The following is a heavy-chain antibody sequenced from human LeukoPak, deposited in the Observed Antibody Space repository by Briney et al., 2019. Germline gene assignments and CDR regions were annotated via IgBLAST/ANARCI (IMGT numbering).Heavy chain of an antibody. J-gene: IGHJ5*02. D-gene: IGHD3-16*01. Sequence: GGSLRLSCAASGFTFSSYSMNWVRQAPGKGLGWVSSISSSSSYIYYADSVKGRFTISRDNAKNSLYLQMNSLRAEDTAVYYCARDRQQDAWGSSVVWFDPWGQGTLVTVSS. CDR3: ARDRQQDAWGSSVVWFDP. CDR2: ISSSSSYI. V-gene: IGHV3-21*01. CDR1: GFTFSSYS.